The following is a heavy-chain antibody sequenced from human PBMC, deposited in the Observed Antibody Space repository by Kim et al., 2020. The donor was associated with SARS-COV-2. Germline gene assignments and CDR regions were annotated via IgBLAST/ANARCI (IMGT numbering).Heavy chain of an antibody. CDR3: AKAHTSEQWLVTGGVYYYYGMDV. CDR1: GFTFDDYA. Sequence: GGSLRLSCAASGFTFDDYAMHWVRQAPGKGLEWVSGISWNSGSIGYADSVKGRFTISRDNAKNSLYLQMNSLRAEDTALYYCAKAHTSEQWLVTGGVYYYYGMDVWGQGTTVTVSS. CDR2: ISWNSGSI. V-gene: IGHV3-9*01. J-gene: IGHJ6*02. D-gene: IGHD6-19*01.